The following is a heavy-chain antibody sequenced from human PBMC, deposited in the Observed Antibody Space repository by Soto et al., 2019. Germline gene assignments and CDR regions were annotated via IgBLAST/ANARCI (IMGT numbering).Heavy chain of an antibody. Sequence: ASVKVSCKASGYTFTSAAMHWLRQAAGQRPEWMGWINAGNGNTKYSQKFQGRVTITRDISASTVYMEMSSLRSEDTAVYYCARDIRAYDILTGYPYYYYYGMDVWGQGTTVTVSS. CDR2: INAGNGNT. CDR1: GYTFTSAA. CDR3: ARDIRAYDILTGYPYYYYYGMDV. V-gene: IGHV1-3*01. J-gene: IGHJ6*02. D-gene: IGHD3-9*01.